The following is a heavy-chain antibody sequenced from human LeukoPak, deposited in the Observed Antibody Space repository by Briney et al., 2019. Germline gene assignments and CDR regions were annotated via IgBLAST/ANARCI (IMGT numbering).Heavy chain of an antibody. Sequence: GGSLRLSGEASGLPLIRFWMTWVGKAQGKGLEWVASIKEDESEKYYVDSVKGRFTISRDNAKKSLYLQMDDLRAEDTALYYCARYNFYSDYYTRNFDHWGQGTLVTVSS. D-gene: IGHD3-3*01. CDR1: GLPLIRFW. CDR3: ARYNFYSDYYTRNFDH. J-gene: IGHJ4*02. CDR2: IKEDESEK. V-gene: IGHV3-7*03.